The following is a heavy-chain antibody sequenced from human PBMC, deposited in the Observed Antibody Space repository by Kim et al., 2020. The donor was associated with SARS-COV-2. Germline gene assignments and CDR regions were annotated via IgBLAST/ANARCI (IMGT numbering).Heavy chain of an antibody. D-gene: IGHD3-22*01. CDR3: AREDYDSSGPQDI. J-gene: IGHJ3*02. CDR1: GFTFSDYY. Sequence: GGSLRLSCAASGFTFSDYYMSWIRQAPGKGLEWVSYISSSSSYTNYADSVKGRFTISRDNAKNSLYLQMNSLRAEDTAVYYCAREDYDSSGPQDIWGQGTMVTVSS. V-gene: IGHV3-11*05. CDR2: ISSSSSYT.